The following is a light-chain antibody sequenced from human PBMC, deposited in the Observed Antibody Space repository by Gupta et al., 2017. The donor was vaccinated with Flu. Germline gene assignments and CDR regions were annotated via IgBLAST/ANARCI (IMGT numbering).Light chain of an antibody. Sequence: QSVLTQPPSVSAAPGQKVTIFCSGSSSNIGRNYVSWYQQLPGAAPKLLIYEDDKRPSGIPDRFSRSRSATSATLDITGLQAGDEADYYCGTWDSSLSGGVFGGGTKLTVI. V-gene: IGLV1-51*02. CDR3: GTWDSSLSGGV. CDR1: SSNIGRNY. J-gene: IGLJ3*02. CDR2: EDD.